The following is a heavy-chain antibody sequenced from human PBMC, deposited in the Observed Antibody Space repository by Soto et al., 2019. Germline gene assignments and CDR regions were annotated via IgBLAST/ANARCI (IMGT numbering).Heavy chain of an antibody. CDR2: VSAGGDMT. Sequence: DVQVLESGGDLVQPGGSLRLSCAASGFTFSSYAMSWVRQAPGKGLEWVSSVSAGGDMTYYSDSVKGRFTISRDNSNNALFLQMNGLRIEDTALYYCAGGDRGGWGSPASYYYSGLDVWGQGTTVTVS. CDR1: GFTFSSYA. V-gene: IGHV3-23*01. CDR3: AGGDRGGWGSPASYYYSGLDV. J-gene: IGHJ6*01. D-gene: IGHD2-15*01.